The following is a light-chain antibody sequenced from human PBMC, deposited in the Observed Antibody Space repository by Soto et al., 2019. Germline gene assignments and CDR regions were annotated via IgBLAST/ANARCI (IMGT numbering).Light chain of an antibody. CDR1: SSNTVRSN. CDR2: RTY. V-gene: IGLV1-47*01. J-gene: IGLJ3*02. Sequence: QSVLTQPPSASGTPGQRVTISCSGRSSNTVRSNVFWYQQLPGTAPKLLIYRTYHRPSGVPDRFSGSKSGTSASLAISGLRSEDEADYYCAAWDDSLSAWVFGGGTQLTVL. CDR3: AAWDDSLSAWV.